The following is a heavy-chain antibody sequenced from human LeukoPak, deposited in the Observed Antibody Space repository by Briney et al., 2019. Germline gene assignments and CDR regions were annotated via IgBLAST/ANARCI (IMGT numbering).Heavy chain of an antibody. J-gene: IGHJ3*02. V-gene: IGHV4-38-2*02. Sequence: SETLSLTCTVSGYSISSGYYWGWIRQPPGKGLEWIGSIYHSGSTYYNPSLKSRVTISVDTSKNQFSLKLSSVTAADTAVYYCARNVYYDILTGYFIPIDAFDIWSQGTMVTVSS. CDR3: ARNVYYDILTGYFIPIDAFDI. CDR2: IYHSGST. D-gene: IGHD3-9*01. CDR1: GYSISSGYY.